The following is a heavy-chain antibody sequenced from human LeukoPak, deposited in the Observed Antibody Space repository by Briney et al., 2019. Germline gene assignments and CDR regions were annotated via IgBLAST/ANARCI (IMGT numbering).Heavy chain of an antibody. CDR3: AKECGRDYDDRAFDI. V-gene: IGHV3-23*01. D-gene: IGHD3-22*01. CDR1: GFTFSSYA. Sequence: GGSLRLSCAASGFTFSSYAMNWVRQAPGKGLEWVSAISGSGGSTYYADSVKGRFTISRDNSKNTPYLQMSSLTAEDTAVYYCAKECGRDYDDRAFDIWGQGTMVTVSS. CDR2: ISGSGGST. J-gene: IGHJ3*02.